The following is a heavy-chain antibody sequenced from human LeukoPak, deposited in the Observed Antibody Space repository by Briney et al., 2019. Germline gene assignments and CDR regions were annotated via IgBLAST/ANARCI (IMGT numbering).Heavy chain of an antibody. CDR1: GGSFSGYY. Sequence: SETLSLTCAVYGGSFSGYYWSWIRQPPGKGLEWIGEINHSGSTNYNPSLKSRVTISVDRSKNQFSLKLSSVTAADTAVYYCARGFGSSWSDYWGQGTLVTVSS. D-gene: IGHD6-13*01. CDR2: INHSGST. V-gene: IGHV4-34*01. CDR3: ARGFGSSWSDY. J-gene: IGHJ4*02.